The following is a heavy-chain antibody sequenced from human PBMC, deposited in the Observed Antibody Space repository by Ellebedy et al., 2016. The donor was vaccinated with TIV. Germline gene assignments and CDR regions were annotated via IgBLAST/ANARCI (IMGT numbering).Heavy chain of an antibody. J-gene: IGHJ4*02. V-gene: IGHV4-34*01. CDR2: INHSGST. CDR1: GGSFSDYY. Sequence: MPGGSLRLSCAVYGGSFSDYYWTWIRQPPGKGLEWIGEINHSGSTNYNPSLKSRVTISVDTSKNQFSLNLSSVTAADTAVYFCARGRAGRWPLDYWGQGTLVTVSS. D-gene: IGHD3-16*02. CDR3: ARGRAGRWPLDY.